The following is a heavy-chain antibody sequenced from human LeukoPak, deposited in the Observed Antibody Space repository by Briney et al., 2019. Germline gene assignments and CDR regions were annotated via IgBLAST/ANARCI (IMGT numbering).Heavy chain of an antibody. CDR1: RFTFSNFW. Sequence: QPGGPLRLSCAASRFTFSNFWMSWVRQAPGKGLEWVANIKKDGSEKYYVDSVKGRFTISRDNAKNSLYLQMNSLRADDTAVYYCARDIWYYYDSSDKWGQGTLVTVSS. V-gene: IGHV3-7*04. J-gene: IGHJ4*02. D-gene: IGHD3-22*01. CDR3: ARDIWYYYDSSDK. CDR2: IKKDGSEK.